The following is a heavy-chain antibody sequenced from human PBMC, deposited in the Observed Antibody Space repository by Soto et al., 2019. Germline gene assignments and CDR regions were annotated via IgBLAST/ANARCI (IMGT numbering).Heavy chain of an antibody. D-gene: IGHD1-1*01. CDR2: IYYSGST. V-gene: IGHV4-59*01. CDR1: GGSISSYY. Sequence: PSETLSLTCTVSGGSISSYYWSWIRQPPGKGLEWIGYIYYSGSTNYNPSLKSRVTISVDTSKNQFSLKLSSVTAAATAAYYCATAADRGERDYYYYSGRDVWGQGTTVTVSS. J-gene: IGHJ6*02. CDR3: ATAADRGERDYYYYSGRDV.